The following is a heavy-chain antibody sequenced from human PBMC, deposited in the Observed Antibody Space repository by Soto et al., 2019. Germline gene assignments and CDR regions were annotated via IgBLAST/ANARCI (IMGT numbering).Heavy chain of an antibody. Sequence: SETLSLTCTVSGGSISSGDYYWSWIRQPPGKGLEWIGYIYYSGSTYYNPSLKSRVTISVDTSKNQFSLKLSSVTAADTAVYYCAREGEGFGELFRSHWFDPWGQGTLVTVSS. CDR3: AREGEGFGELFRSHWFDP. CDR2: IYYSGST. D-gene: IGHD3-10*01. CDR1: GGSISSGDYY. V-gene: IGHV4-30-4*01. J-gene: IGHJ5*02.